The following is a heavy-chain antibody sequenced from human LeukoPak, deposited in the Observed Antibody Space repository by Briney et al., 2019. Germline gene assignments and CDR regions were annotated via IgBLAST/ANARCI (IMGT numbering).Heavy chain of an antibody. V-gene: IGHV4-39*01. CDR1: GGSISNSNNYY. J-gene: IGHJ4*02. CDR2: IYYSGST. CDR3: ARHGHHRHYDY. Sequence: SETLSLTCTVSGGSISNSNNYYWGWVRQSPGKGLEWIGSIYYSGSTYYNPSLKSRVTISVDTSKNQFSLKLTSVTAADTTVYYCARHGHHRHYDYWGQGTLVTVSS. D-gene: IGHD1-14*01.